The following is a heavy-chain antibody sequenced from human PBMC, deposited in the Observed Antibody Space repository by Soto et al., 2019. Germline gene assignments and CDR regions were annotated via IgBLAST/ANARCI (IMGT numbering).Heavy chain of an antibody. Sequence: GASVKVSCKASGYTFTGYSMHWVRQAPGQGLEWMGWINPNSGGTNYAQKFQGWVTMTRDTSISTAYMELRSLRSDDTAVYYCARGVAGPLHWFDPWGQGTLVTVSS. J-gene: IGHJ5*02. CDR3: ARGVAGPLHWFDP. CDR1: GYTFTGYS. V-gene: IGHV1-2*04. CDR2: INPNSGGT. D-gene: IGHD6-19*01.